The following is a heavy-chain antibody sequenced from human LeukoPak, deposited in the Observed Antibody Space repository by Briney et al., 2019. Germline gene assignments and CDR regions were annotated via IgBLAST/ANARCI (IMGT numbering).Heavy chain of an antibody. J-gene: IGHJ3*02. Sequence: PSQTLSLTCTVSGGSISSGGYYWSWIRQPPGKGLEWIGEINHSGSTNYNPSLKSRVTISVDTSKNQFSLKLSSVTAADTAVYYCARGRRIAVAGRGYAFDIWGQGTMVTVSS. D-gene: IGHD6-19*01. CDR1: GGSISSGGYY. CDR3: ARGRRIAVAGRGYAFDI. V-gene: IGHV4-30-2*01. CDR2: INHSGST.